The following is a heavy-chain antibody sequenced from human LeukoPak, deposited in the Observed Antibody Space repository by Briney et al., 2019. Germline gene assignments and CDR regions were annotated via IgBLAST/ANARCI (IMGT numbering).Heavy chain of an antibody. J-gene: IGHJ4*02. Sequence: SETLSLTCTVSGFSISSGHYWGWVRQPPGAGLEWIGSVYQSGTTYYNPSLKSRVTTSVDMSKNQLSLRLRPVTAADTAVYYCARIFIRNGYSSYFDCWGQGTLVTVSS. V-gene: IGHV4-38-2*02. CDR2: VYQSGTT. CDR3: ARIFIRNGYSSYFDC. CDR1: GFSISSGHY. D-gene: IGHD5-18*01.